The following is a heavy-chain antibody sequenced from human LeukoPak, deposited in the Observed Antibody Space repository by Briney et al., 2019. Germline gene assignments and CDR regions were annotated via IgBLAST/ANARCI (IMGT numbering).Heavy chain of an antibody. V-gene: IGHV3-7*01. CDR3: ARDDDYDDHNTFDM. CDR1: GFTFSTYW. Sequence: PGGSLRLSCAGSGFTFSTYWMSWVRQAPGKGLDWVANIKQDGTDKYYVDSVKGRFTISRGNAKNLLYLQMNSLRAEDTAVYYCARDDDYDDHNTFDMWGHGTMVTVSS. J-gene: IGHJ3*02. CDR2: IKQDGTDK. D-gene: IGHD4-17*01.